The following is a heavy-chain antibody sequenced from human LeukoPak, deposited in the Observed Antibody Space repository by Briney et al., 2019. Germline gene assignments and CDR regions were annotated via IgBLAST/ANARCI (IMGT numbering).Heavy chain of an antibody. V-gene: IGHV1-69*04. Sequence: SVKVSCKASGGTFGSYAISWVRQAPGQGLEWMGRIIPILGIANYAQKFQGRVTITADKSTSTAYMELSSLRSEDTAVYYCARETINDRHYGDYVNYWGQGTLVTVSS. D-gene: IGHD4-17*01. J-gene: IGHJ4*02. CDR2: IIPILGIA. CDR1: GGTFGSYA. CDR3: ARETINDRHYGDYVNY.